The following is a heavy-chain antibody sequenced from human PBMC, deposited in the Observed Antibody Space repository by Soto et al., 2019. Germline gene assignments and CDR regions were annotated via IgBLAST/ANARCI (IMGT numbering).Heavy chain of an antibody. CDR1: GFTFTSSA. CDR2: IVVGSGNT. CDR3: AALELGALNYGMDV. Sequence: SVKVSCKASGFTFTSSAVQWVRQARGQRLEWIGWIVVGSGNTNYAQKLQERVTITRDMSTSTAYMELSSLRSEDTAVYYCAALELGALNYGMDVWGQGTTVTVSS. V-gene: IGHV1-58*01. D-gene: IGHD1-26*01. J-gene: IGHJ6*02.